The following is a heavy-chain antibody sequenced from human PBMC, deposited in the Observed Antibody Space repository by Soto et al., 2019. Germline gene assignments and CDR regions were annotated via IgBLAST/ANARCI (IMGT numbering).Heavy chain of an antibody. CDR1: GGSISSYY. V-gene: IGHV4-59*01. J-gene: IGHJ4*02. CDR2: IYYSGST. Sequence: SETLSLTCTVSGGSISSYYWSWIRQPPGKGLEWIGYIYYSGSTNYNPSLKSRVTISVDTSKNQFSLKLSSVTAADTAVYYCARFVAEGFDYWGQGTLVTVSS. CDR3: ARFVAEGFDY.